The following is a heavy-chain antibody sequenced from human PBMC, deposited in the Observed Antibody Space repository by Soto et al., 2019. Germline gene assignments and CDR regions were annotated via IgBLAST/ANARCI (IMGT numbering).Heavy chain of an antibody. V-gene: IGHV4-59*01. CDR3: ARARKYYYDSSPLLYFDY. Sequence: SETLSLTCTVSGGSISSYYWSWIRQPPGKGLEWIGYIYYSGNTNYNPSLKSRVTISVDTSKNQFSLKLSSVIAADTAVYYCARARKYYYDSSPLLYFDYWGQGTLVTVSS. D-gene: IGHD3-22*01. J-gene: IGHJ4*02. CDR1: GGSISSYY. CDR2: IYYSGNT.